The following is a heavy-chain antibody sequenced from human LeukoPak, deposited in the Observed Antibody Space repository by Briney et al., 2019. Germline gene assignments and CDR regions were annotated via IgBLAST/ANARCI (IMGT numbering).Heavy chain of an antibody. V-gene: IGHV3-33*01. CDR1: GFTFNSYA. J-gene: IGHJ4*02. CDR3: ARGWQQLVPWDY. CDR2: IWYDGSNK. D-gene: IGHD6-13*01. Sequence: PGGSLRLSCAASGFTFNSYAMHWVRQAPGKGLEWVAVIWYDGSNKYYADSVKGRFTISRDNSKNTLYLQMNSLRAEDTAVYYCARGWQQLVPWDYWGQGTLVTVSS.